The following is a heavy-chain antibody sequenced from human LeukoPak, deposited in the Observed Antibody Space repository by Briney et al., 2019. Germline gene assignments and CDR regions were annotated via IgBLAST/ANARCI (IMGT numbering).Heavy chain of an antibody. V-gene: IGHV3-33*01. D-gene: IGHD6-13*01. Sequence: GGSLRLSCAASGFTFSSYGMHWVRQAPGKGLEWVAVIWYDESNKYYADSVKGRFTISRDNSKNTLYLQMNSLRAEDTAVYYCARELRRGIAAALDYWGQGTLVTVSS. CDR1: GFTFSSYG. CDR2: IWYDESNK. CDR3: ARELRRGIAAALDY. J-gene: IGHJ4*02.